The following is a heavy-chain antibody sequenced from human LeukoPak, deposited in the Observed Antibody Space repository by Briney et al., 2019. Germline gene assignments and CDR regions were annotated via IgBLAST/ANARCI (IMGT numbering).Heavy chain of an antibody. CDR2: MNAGNGNT. J-gene: IGHJ4*02. D-gene: IGHD1-7*01. CDR3: ARDRLGTNLFDY. V-gene: IGHV1-3*01. CDR1: GYTFISYA. Sequence: ASVKVSCKASGYTFISYAIHWVRQAPGQRLEWMGWMNAGNGNTKYSQKFQGRVTITRDTSATTAYVELSSLKSEDTAVYYCARDRLGTNLFDYWGQGTLVTVFS.